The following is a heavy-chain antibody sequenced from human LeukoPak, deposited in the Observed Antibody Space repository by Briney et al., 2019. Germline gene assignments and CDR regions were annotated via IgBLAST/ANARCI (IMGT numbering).Heavy chain of an antibody. J-gene: IGHJ4*02. Sequence: PSETLSLNCAVYGGSFSGYYWSWIRQPPGKGLEWIGEINHSGSTNYNPSLKSRVTISVDTSKNQFSLKLSSVTAADTAVYYCARGEYGDSDRGKCDYWGQGTLVTVSS. CDR3: ARGEYGDSDRGKCDY. CDR1: GGSFSGYY. CDR2: INHSGST. D-gene: IGHD4-17*01. V-gene: IGHV4-34*01.